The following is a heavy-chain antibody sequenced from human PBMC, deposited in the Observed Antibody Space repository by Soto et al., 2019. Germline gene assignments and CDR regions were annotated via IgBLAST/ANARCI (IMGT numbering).Heavy chain of an antibody. CDR1: GLTFGTYA. Sequence: ESGGGLVQPGGSLRLSCVASGLTFGTYAMSWVRQAPGKGLEWVSGISGSGGSTYYADSVRGRFTISSDNSKNTLYLQMDSLRAGDTAVYYCAKDGQWLPRSPYFDYWGQGTLVTVSS. CDR2: ISGSGGST. V-gene: IGHV3-23*01. CDR3: AKDGQWLPRSPYFDY. D-gene: IGHD6-19*01. J-gene: IGHJ4*02.